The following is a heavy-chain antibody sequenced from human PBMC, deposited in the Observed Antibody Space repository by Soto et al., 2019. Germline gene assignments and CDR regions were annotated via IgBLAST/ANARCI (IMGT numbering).Heavy chain of an antibody. CDR1: GGSFSGYY. V-gene: IGHV4-34*01. J-gene: IGHJ5*02. D-gene: IGHD2-8*01. CDR2: INHSGST. Sequence: SETLSLTCAVYGGSFSGYYWSWIRQPPGKGLEWIGEINHSGSTNYNPSLKSRVTISVDTSKNQFSLKLSSVTAADTAVYYCARKKRWSRRWFDPWGQGTLVTVSS. CDR3: ARKKRWSRRWFDP.